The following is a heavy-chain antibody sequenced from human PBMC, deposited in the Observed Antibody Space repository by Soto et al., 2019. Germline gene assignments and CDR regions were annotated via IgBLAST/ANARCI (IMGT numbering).Heavy chain of an antibody. J-gene: IGHJ4*02. CDR3: ARVVEGAGYY. Sequence: QVQLVQSGAEVKKPGSSVKVSCKASGGTFSSYTISWVRQAPGQGLEWMGRIIPILGIANYAQQFQGRVTIPADKSTSTAYMELSSLRSEDTAVYYCARVVEGAGYYWGQGTLVTVSS. V-gene: IGHV1-69*02. D-gene: IGHD1-26*01. CDR2: IIPILGIA. CDR1: GGTFSSYT.